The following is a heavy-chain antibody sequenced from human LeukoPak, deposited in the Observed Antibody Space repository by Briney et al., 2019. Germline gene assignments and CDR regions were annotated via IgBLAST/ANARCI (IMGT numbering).Heavy chain of an antibody. V-gene: IGHV3-9*01. J-gene: IGHJ6*02. Sequence: GRSLRLSCAASGFTFDDYAMHWVRQAPGKGLEWVSGISWNGGSIGYADSVKGRFTISRDNANNSLYLQMNSLRAEDTALYYCAKDYRGWYFSFGMDVWGQGTTVTVSS. CDR2: ISWNGGSI. CDR3: AKDYRGWYFSFGMDV. CDR1: GFTFDDYA. D-gene: IGHD6-19*01.